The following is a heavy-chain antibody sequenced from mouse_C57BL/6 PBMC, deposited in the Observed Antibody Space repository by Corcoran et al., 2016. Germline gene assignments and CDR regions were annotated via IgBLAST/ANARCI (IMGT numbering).Heavy chain of an antibody. CDR1: GYTFTDYY. J-gene: IGHJ4*01. D-gene: IGHD1-1*01. CDR3: ARGDYYGSSYVDYAMDY. V-gene: IGHV1-26*01. Sequence: EVQLQQSGPELVKPGASVKISCKASGYTFTDYYMNWVKQSHGKSLEWIGDINPNNGGTSYNQKFKGKATLTVDKSSSTAYMELRSLTSEDSAVYYCARGDYYGSSYVDYAMDYWGQGTSVTVSS. CDR2: INPNNGGT.